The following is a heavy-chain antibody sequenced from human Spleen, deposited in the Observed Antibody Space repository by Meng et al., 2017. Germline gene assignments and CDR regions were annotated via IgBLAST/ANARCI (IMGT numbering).Heavy chain of an antibody. D-gene: IGHD3-22*01. CDR1: GGSFSGYY. J-gene: IGHJ4*02. CDR3: AARGYYLADY. Sequence: QLQLQQWGAGLLKPSETLSLTCAVYGGSFSGYYWSWIRQPPGKGLEWIGEINHSGSTNYNPSLKSRVTISVDTSKNQFSLKLSSVTAADTAVYYCAARGYYLADYWGQGTLVTVSS. V-gene: IGHV4-34*01. CDR2: INHSGST.